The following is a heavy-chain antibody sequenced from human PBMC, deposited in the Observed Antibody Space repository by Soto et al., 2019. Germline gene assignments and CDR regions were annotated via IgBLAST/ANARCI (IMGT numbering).Heavy chain of an antibody. J-gene: IGHJ4*02. CDR1: GGSISSGGYS. V-gene: IGHV4-30-2*01. CDR2: IYHSGST. CDR3: ARDVVVPAAQGWYFDY. Sequence: QLQLQESGSGLVKPSQTLSLTCAVSGGSISSGGYSWSWIRQPPGKGLEGIGYIYHSGSTYYNPSLKSRVTISVDRSKNQFSLKLSSVTAADTAVYYCARDVVVPAAQGWYFDYWGQGTLVTVSS. D-gene: IGHD2-2*01.